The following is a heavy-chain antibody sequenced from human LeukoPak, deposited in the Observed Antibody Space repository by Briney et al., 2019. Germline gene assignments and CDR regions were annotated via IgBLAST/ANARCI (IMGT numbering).Heavy chain of an antibody. CDR1: GFTFSSYA. CDR2: ISGSGYNT. Sequence: GGSLRLSCAASGFTFSSYAMSWVRQAPGKGLEWVSDISGSGYNTYYADSLKGRFTISRDNSKNTLYLHMNSLRAEDTVVYYCAKGLIVGITTASDQWGQGTLVTVSS. V-gene: IGHV3-23*01. J-gene: IGHJ4*02. D-gene: IGHD1-26*01. CDR3: AKGLIVGITTASDQ.